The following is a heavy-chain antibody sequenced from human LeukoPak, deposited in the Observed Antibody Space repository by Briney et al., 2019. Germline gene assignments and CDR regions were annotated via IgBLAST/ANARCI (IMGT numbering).Heavy chain of an antibody. CDR1: GFTFSRYT. CDR3: ARDLSSLGLDD. CDR2: ITSDTRYI. D-gene: IGHD7-27*01. J-gene: IGHJ4*02. V-gene: IGHV3-21*01. Sequence: GGSLRLSCAASGFTFSRYTINWVRQAPGKGLEWVSSITSDTRYIFYADSVKGRFTISRDNAQKSLYLQMNSLRAEDTAVYYCARDLSSLGLDDWGQGTLVTVSS.